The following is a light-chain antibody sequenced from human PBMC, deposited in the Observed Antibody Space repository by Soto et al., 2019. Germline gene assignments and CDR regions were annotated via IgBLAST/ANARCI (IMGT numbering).Light chain of an antibody. CDR1: QDISNY. CDR2: DAS. CDR3: QQYDNRPPLT. J-gene: IGKJ4*01. Sequence: DIPMTQSPSSLSASVGDRVTITCQASQDISNYLNWYQQKPGKAPKLLIYDASNLETGVPSRFSGSGSGTDFTSAISSPQPEDIATYYCQQYDNRPPLTFGGATKVEIK. V-gene: IGKV1-33*01.